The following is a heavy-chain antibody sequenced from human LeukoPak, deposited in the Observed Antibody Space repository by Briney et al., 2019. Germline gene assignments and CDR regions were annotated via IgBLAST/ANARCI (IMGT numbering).Heavy chain of an antibody. D-gene: IGHD6-19*01. CDR1: GYTFTSYG. V-gene: IGHV1-18*01. Sequence: GASVKVSCKASGYTFTSYGISWVRQAPGQGLEWMGWISVYNGNKHHAQKLQGRVTMTTDTFTSTAYMELRSLTSDDTAIYYCARDAPSVAVAGGPDYWGQGTLVSVSS. CDR3: ARDAPSVAVAGGPDY. CDR2: ISVYNGNK. J-gene: IGHJ4*02.